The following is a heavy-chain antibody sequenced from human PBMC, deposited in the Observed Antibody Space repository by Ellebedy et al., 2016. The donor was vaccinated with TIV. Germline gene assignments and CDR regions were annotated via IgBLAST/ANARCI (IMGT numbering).Heavy chain of an antibody. J-gene: IGHJ4*02. CDR3: ARRIWTSSWVGGFDY. Sequence: MPSETLSLTCTVSGDSISSSDYYWGWIRRPPGKGLEWIGNIYYSGTTYYHPSLKSRVTISVDTSKNQFSLRLNSVTAADTAVYYCARRIWTSSWVGGFDYWGQGTLVTVSS. D-gene: IGHD6-13*01. CDR2: IYYSGTT. CDR1: GDSISSSDYY. V-gene: IGHV4-39*01.